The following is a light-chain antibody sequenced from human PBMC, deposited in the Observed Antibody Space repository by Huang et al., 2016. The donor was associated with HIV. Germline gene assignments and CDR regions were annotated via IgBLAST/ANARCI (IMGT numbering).Light chain of an antibody. V-gene: IGKV3-11*01. CDR1: QSVRTF. J-gene: IGKJ1*01. Sequence: EIVLTQSPATLSLSPGERATLSCRASQSVRTFLAWYQQKAGQAPRLLVYDASDRATGIPTRFSGSGAGTDFTLTISSLEPEDFAVYYCQQRSDWPGTFGQGTKVEIK. CDR3: QQRSDWPGT. CDR2: DAS.